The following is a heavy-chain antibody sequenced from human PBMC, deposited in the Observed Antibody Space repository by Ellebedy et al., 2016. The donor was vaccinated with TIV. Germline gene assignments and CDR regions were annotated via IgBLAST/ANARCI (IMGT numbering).Heavy chain of an antibody. D-gene: IGHD6-6*01. Sequence: AASVKVSCKASGYTFNDFAIHWVRQAPGQGLEWLGWSNPNIGGTNYAQKFQGRVTMTRDTSISTAYIELSRLTSDDTAVYFCARSDYSSWPPPYYYYGMDVWGQGTTVTVSS. CDR1: GYTFNDFA. CDR3: ARSDYSSWPPPYYYYGMDV. CDR2: SNPNIGGT. J-gene: IGHJ6*02. V-gene: IGHV1-2*02.